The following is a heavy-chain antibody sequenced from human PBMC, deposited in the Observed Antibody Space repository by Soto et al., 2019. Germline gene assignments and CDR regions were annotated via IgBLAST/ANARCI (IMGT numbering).Heavy chain of an antibody. CDR3: VAYGYYYYGMDV. CDR1: GFTFSSYW. D-gene: IGHD2-21*01. CDR2: IKQDGSEK. Sequence: GGSLRLPCAASGFTFSSYWMSWVRQAPGKGLEWVANIKQDGSEKYYVDSVKGRFTISRDNAKNSLYLQMNSLRAEDTAVYYCVAYGYYYYGMDVWGQGTTVTVSS. V-gene: IGHV3-7*01. J-gene: IGHJ6*02.